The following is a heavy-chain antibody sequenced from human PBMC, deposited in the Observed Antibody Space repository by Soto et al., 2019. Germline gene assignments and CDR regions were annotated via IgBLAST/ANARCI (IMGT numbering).Heavy chain of an antibody. CDR1: GGCIRSVNYY. V-gene: IGHV4-61*02. CDR2: IYTSGST. CDR3: ARDHILGMDV. Sequence: PSETLPLTSKVSGGCIRSVNYYWSWIRQPAGKGLEGIGRIYTSGSTNYNPSLKSRVTMSVDTAKNHFSLKLSSVTAADKAVYYCARDHILGMDVWGQGTTVSVYS. J-gene: IGHJ6*02. D-gene: IGHD2-2*02.